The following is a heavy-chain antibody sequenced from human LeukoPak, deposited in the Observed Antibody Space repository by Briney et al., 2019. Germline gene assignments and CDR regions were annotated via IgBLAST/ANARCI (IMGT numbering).Heavy chain of an antibody. V-gene: IGHV3-48*03. CDR1: GFTFSSYE. J-gene: IGHJ4*02. CDR2: ISSSGSTI. Sequence: PGGSLRLSCAASGFTFSSYEMNWVRQAPGKGLEWVSYISSSGSTIYYADSVKGRFTISRDNAKNSLYLQMNSLRAEDTAVYYCARPIAGSGGSTDYWGQGTLVTVSS. D-gene: IGHD2-15*01. CDR3: ARPIAGSGGSTDY.